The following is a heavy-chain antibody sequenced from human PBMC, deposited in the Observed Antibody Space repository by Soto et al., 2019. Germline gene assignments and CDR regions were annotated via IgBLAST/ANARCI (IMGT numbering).Heavy chain of an antibody. CDR2: IGNTLDTI. CDR1: GFAFSGHT. V-gene: IGHV3-48*02. D-gene: IGHD2-15*01. CDR3: ARGDCSGGSCYGIDV. Sequence: GSLSLSCAASGFAFSGHTMHWVRQSPGKGLEWVAYIGNTLDTIYYADSVKGRVIISRDDAMKSVFLHMSSLRDDDTAVYYCARGDCSGGSCYGIDVWGRGTTVTVSS. J-gene: IGHJ6*02.